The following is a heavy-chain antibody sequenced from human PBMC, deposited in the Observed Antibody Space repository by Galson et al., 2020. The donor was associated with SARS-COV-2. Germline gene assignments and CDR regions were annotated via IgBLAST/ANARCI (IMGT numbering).Heavy chain of an antibody. CDR1: GFNFDDYA. Sequence: PGGSLRLSCVGSGFNFDDYAMHWVRQGLGRGLEWVADISSNGGSTAYADSVKGRCTVSRDNAKKALYLHMHSLKSEDTAFYYCSRGSIEYVTGLPYSWGQGTLVTVSS. CDR3: SRGSIEYVTGLPYS. CDR2: ISSNGGST. D-gene: IGHD2-21*02. J-gene: IGHJ5*02. V-gene: IGHV3-9*01.